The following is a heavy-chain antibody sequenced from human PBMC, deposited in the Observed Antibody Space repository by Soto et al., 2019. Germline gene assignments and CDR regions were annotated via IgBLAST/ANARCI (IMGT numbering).Heavy chain of an antibody. V-gene: IGHV3-23*01. D-gene: IGHD4-4*01. CDR2: ISGSGGST. J-gene: IGHJ6*02. CDR1: GFTFSTYG. Sequence: GGSLRLSCAASGFTFSTYGVSWVRQAPGKGLEWVSSISGSGGSTYYADSVKGRFTISRDNSKNTLYLQMNSLRAEDTAVYYCAKELQALYYYYGMDVWGQGTTVTVS. CDR3: AKELQALYYYYGMDV.